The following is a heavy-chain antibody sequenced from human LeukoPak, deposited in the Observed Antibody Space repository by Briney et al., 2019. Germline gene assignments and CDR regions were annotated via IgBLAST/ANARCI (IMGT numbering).Heavy chain of an antibody. CDR2: INTDGTVT. Sequence: GVSLRLSCAASGFTFSKYWMLWVRQATGKGLESVSRINTDGTVTTYADSVKGRFTVSRDNADNTMFLQMNSVRDEDTAVYYCATKQWLAPPPDSWGQGTPVTVSS. CDR3: ATKQWLAPPPDS. V-gene: IGHV3-74*01. CDR1: GFTFSKYW. D-gene: IGHD6-19*01. J-gene: IGHJ4*02.